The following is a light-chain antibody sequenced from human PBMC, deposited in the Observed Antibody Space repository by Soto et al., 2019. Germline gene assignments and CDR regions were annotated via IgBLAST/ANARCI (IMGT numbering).Light chain of an antibody. CDR3: MQALQTPIFT. V-gene: IGKV2-28*01. CDR2: LGS. Sequence: DIVMTQSPLSLPVTPGEPASISCRSSQSLLHSNGYNYLDWYLQKPGQSPQLLISLGSYRASGVPDRFSGSGSGTDFTLKISRVEAEDVGVYYCMQALQTPIFTFGPGTKVDIK. CDR1: QSLLHSNGYNY. J-gene: IGKJ3*01.